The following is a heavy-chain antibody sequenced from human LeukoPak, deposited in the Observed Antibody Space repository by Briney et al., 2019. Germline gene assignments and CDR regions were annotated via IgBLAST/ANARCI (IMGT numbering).Heavy chain of an antibody. Sequence: GASVKVSCKASGYTFTGYYMHWVRQAPGQGLEWMGWINPNSGGTNYAQKFQGRVTMTRDTSISTAYMELSRLRSDDTAVYYCARGRVLRYFDWLFTPNAFDIWGQGTMVTVSS. CDR3: ARGRVLRYFDWLFTPNAFDI. D-gene: IGHD3-9*01. V-gene: IGHV1-2*02. J-gene: IGHJ3*02. CDR1: GYTFTGYY. CDR2: INPNSGGT.